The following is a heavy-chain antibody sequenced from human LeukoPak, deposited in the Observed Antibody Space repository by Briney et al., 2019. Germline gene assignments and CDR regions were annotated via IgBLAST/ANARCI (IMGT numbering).Heavy chain of an antibody. CDR1: GYSFTSYG. Sequence: ASVKVSCKAFGYSFTSYGISWVRQAPGLGLEWMGWISAYNGNTNYAQKLQGRITMTTDTSTSTAYMELRSLRSDDTAVYYCASFGGDYFDYWGQGTLVTVSS. D-gene: IGHD3-10*01. CDR3: ASFGGDYFDY. J-gene: IGHJ4*02. V-gene: IGHV1-18*01. CDR2: ISAYNGNT.